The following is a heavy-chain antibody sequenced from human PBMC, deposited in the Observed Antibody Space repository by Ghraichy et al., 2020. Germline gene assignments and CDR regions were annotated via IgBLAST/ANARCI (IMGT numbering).Heavy chain of an antibody. V-gene: IGHV3-21*01. Sequence: GGYLRLSCSASGFTFGYYTMNWVRQAPGQGLEWVSSISSDGVHIYSADSVKGRFSISRDNARNSLFLQMNSLRVEDTAVYYCTRDHGDGGYSTSDYWGQGTLVTVSS. CDR3: TRDHGDGGYSTSDY. D-gene: IGHD1-26*01. CDR2: ISSDGVHI. CDR1: GFTFGYYT. J-gene: IGHJ4*02.